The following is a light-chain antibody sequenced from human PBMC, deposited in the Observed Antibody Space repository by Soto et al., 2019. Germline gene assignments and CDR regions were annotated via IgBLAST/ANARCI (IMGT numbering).Light chain of an antibody. CDR2: LAS. V-gene: IGKV3D-15*01. CDR3: QQYTNGSPTK. Sequence: AAPSVSAGDKCTLSCMASQSVSNNLAWYQQKPGQAPRLLVYLASTRAIGIPARFSGSGSGTEFTLTISCLQSEAFAIHDCQQYTNGSPTKFGEGTRLEIK. CDR1: QSVSNN. J-gene: IGKJ5*01.